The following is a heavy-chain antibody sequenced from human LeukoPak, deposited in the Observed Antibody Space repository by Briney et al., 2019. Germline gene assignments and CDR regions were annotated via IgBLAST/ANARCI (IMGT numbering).Heavy chain of an antibody. CDR3: ARDRPGRYCSSTSCYTASPLDP. CDR1: GCTFTNYA. J-gene: IGHJ5*02. CDR2: IIPIFGTA. D-gene: IGHD2-2*02. V-gene: IGHV1-69*06. Sequence: SVKVSCKASGCTFTNYAISWVRQAPGQGLEWMGGIIPIFGTANYAQKFQGRVTITADKSTSTAYMELSSLRSEDTAVYYCARDRPGRYCSSTSCYTASPLDPWGQGTLVTVSS.